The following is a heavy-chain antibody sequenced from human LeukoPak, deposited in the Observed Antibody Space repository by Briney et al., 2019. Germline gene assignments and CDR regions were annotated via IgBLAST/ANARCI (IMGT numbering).Heavy chain of an antibody. CDR1: GFTFSSSA. CDR3: ANWIGSSSRDY. D-gene: IGHD6-6*01. CDR2: ISGSGGST. J-gene: IGHJ4*02. Sequence: PGGSLRLSCAASGFTFSSSAMSWVRQAPGKGLEWVSAISGSGGSTYYADSVRGRFTISRDNSNNALYLQMDSLRAEDTAVYYCANWIGSSSRDYWGQGTLVTVSS. V-gene: IGHV3-23*01.